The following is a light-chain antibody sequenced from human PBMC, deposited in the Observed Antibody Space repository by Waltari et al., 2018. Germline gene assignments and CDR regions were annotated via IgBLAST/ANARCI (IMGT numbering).Light chain of an antibody. J-gene: IGKJ1*01. Sequence: EIVLTQSPASLSLSPWDRATLSCRASPSVGRTLAWYQQRPGQAPRLLIYDASTRATGIPDRFSGSGSGTDFSLTISRLEPEDFAVYYCQKYGTRPATFGQGTKVEVK. V-gene: IGKV3-20*01. CDR1: PSVGRT. CDR3: QKYGTRPAT. CDR2: DAS.